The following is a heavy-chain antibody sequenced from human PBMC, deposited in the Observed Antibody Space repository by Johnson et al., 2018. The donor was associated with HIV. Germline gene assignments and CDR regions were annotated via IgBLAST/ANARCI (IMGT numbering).Heavy chain of an antibody. CDR1: GFTFSSYG. CDR3: AKSPRFTIFGSYYHPGAFDI. J-gene: IGHJ3*02. V-gene: IGHV3-30*02. D-gene: IGHD3-10*01. Sequence: QVQLVESGGGVVQPGGSLRLSCAASGFTFSSYGMHWVRQATGKGLEWVAFIRYDGSNNYYADSVKGRFTISRDNSKNTLYLQMNSLRAEDTAVYYCAKSPRFTIFGSYYHPGAFDIGGQGTMVTVSS. CDR2: IRYDGSNN.